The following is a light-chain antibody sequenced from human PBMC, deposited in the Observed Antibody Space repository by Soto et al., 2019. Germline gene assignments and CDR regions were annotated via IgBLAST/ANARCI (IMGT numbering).Light chain of an antibody. CDR2: GAS. V-gene: IGKV3-20*01. Sequence: EIVLTQSPGTLSLFPGESATLSCRASQSVYSKYLAWYQQKPGQAPRLLIYGASSRASGIPDRFSGSGSGTDFTLTISRLEPEDFAVYYCQHHGGSPITFGQGTRLEIK. CDR3: QHHGGSPIT. J-gene: IGKJ5*01. CDR1: QSVYSKY.